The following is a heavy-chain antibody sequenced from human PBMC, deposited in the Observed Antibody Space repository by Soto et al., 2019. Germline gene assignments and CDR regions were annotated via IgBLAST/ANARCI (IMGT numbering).Heavy chain of an antibody. V-gene: IGHV3-48*03. CDR2: ISSSGSTI. CDR3: ARIVVVPAATDAFDI. CDR1: GFTFSSYE. D-gene: IGHD2-2*01. Sequence: QAGGSLRLSCAASGFTFSSYEMNWVRQAPGKGLEWVSYISSSGSTIYYADSVKGRFTISRDNAKNSLYLQMNSLRAEDTAVYYCARIVVVPAATDAFDIWGQGTMVTVSS. J-gene: IGHJ3*02.